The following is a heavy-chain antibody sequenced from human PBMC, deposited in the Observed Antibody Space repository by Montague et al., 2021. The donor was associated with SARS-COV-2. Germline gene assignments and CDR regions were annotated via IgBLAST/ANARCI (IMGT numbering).Heavy chain of an antibody. D-gene: IGHD2-15*01. V-gene: IGHV4-39*07. CDR3: ARADRRSPDTTHLYYYKGMDL. J-gene: IGHJ6*02. CDR2: MYYSGST. CDR1: VGSISSCNYY. Sequence: SETLSLTCTVSVGSISSCNYYWGWIRQPPGKGLEWIGNMYYSGSTHYTPSLKSRVTISIGTSKYQFSLKLSSVTAADTAVYFCARADRRSPDTTHLYYYKGMDLWGQGTAVTVSS.